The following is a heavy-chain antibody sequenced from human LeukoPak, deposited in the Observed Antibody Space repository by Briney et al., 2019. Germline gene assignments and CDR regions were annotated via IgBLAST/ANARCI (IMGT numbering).Heavy chain of an antibody. CDR1: GFXFSSYG. V-gene: IGHV3-30*18. CDR3: AKRGGSYFDY. Sequence: PGRSLRLSCAASGFXFSSYGIHWVRQAPGKGLEWLAVISYDGSNKYYADSVKGRFTISRDNPKNTLCLEMNSLRAEDTAVYYCAKRGGSYFDYWGQGTLVTVSS. J-gene: IGHJ4*02. D-gene: IGHD1-26*01. CDR2: ISYDGSNK.